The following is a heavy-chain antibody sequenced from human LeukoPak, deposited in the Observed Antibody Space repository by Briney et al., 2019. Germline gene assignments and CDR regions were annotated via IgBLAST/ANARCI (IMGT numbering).Heavy chain of an antibody. CDR3: ARSSHVDTATRALFDY. CDR1: GYTFTSYY. D-gene: IGHD5-18*01. Sequence: ASVKVSCKASGYTFTSYYMHWVRQAPGQGLEWMGIINPSGGSTSYAQKFQGRVTMTRDTSTSTVYMELSSLRSEDTAVYYCARSSHVDTATRALFDYWGQGTLVTVSS. J-gene: IGHJ4*02. CDR2: INPSGGST. V-gene: IGHV1-46*01.